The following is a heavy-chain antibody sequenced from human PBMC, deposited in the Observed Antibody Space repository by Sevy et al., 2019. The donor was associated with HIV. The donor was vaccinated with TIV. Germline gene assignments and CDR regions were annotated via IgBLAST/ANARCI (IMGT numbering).Heavy chain of an antibody. CDR1: GFIFSNFA. V-gene: IGHV3-30*04. D-gene: IGHD1-26*01. CDR2: TSYDGSHK. J-gene: IGHJ1*01. Sequence: GGSLRLSCTVSGFIFSNFAMHWVRQAPGKGLEWVAVTSYDGSHKYYADSVKGRFTVSRDNSRNILSLEMSSLRRDDTAVYYGARGENDDEFFKYWGRAPWSPSPQ. CDR3: ARGENDDEFFKY.